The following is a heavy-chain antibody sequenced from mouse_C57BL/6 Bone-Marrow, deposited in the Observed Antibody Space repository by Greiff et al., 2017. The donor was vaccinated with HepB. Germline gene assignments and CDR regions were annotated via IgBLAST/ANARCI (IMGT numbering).Heavy chain of an antibody. CDR1: GYTFTSYG. V-gene: IGHV1-81*01. D-gene: IGHD1-1*01. J-gene: IGHJ1*03. Sequence: VKLQQSGAELARPGASVKLSCKASGYTFTSYGISWVKQRTGQGLEWIGEIYPRSGNTYYNEKFKGKATLTADKSSSTAYMELRSLTSEDSAVYFCARRGYYGSSPYWYFDVWGTGTTVTVSS. CDR3: ARRGYYGSSPYWYFDV. CDR2: IYPRSGNT.